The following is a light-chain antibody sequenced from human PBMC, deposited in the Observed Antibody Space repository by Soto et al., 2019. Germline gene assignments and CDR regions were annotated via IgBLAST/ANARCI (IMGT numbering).Light chain of an antibody. CDR3: QQYTSSPFT. Sequence: VMTQSPATLSVSPGERATLSWRASQSVGSNYLAWYQQKPGQAPRLLIYDASSRATGIPDRFSGSGSGTDFTLTISRLEPEDFAVYYCQQYTSSPFTFGPGTKVDIK. CDR1: QSVGSNY. J-gene: IGKJ3*01. CDR2: DAS. V-gene: IGKV3-20*01.